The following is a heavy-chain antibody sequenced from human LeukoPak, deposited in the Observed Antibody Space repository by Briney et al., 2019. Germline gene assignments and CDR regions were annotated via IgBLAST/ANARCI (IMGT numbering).Heavy chain of an antibody. CDR2: MNPNSGNT. CDR3: ARGPPGYDFWSGYYNPYYFDY. Sequence: GASMKVSCKASGYTFTSYDINWVRQATGQGLEWMGWMNPNSGNTGYAQKFQGRVTITRNTSISTAYMELSSLRSEDTAVYYCARGPPGYDFWSGYYNPYYFDYWGQGTLVTVSS. CDR1: GYTFTSYD. J-gene: IGHJ4*02. V-gene: IGHV1-8*03. D-gene: IGHD3-3*01.